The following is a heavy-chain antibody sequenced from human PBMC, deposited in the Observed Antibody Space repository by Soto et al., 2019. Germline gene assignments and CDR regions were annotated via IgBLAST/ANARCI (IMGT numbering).Heavy chain of an antibody. CDR3: ARISLPGYDFWSGPFDY. D-gene: IGHD3-3*01. CDR1: GFTFSSYA. V-gene: IGHV3-30-3*01. Sequence: GGSLRLSCAASGFTFSSYAMRWVRQAPGKGLEWVAVISYDGSNKYYADSVKGRFTISRDNSKNTLYLQMNSLRAEDTAVYYCARISLPGYDFWSGPFDYWGQGTLVTVSS. CDR2: ISYDGSNK. J-gene: IGHJ4*02.